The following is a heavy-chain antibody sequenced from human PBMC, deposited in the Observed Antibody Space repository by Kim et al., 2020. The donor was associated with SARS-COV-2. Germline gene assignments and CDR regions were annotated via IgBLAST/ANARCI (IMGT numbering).Heavy chain of an antibody. CDR2: IYYSGGT. Sequence: SETLSLTCTVSAGSMRNSYCTWIRQSPGKGLEWLGYIYYSGGTRYNPSLQGRITMSVDTSKTQFSLRLSSVTAADTAVYYCARHTGGYNWFDPWGQGTLASVSS. CDR3: ARHTGGYNWFDP. J-gene: IGHJ5*02. CDR1: AGSMRNSY. V-gene: IGHV4-59*13. D-gene: IGHD3-16*01.